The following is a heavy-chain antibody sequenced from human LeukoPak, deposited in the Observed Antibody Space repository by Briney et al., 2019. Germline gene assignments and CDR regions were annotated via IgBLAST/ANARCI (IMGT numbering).Heavy chain of an antibody. CDR2: ISGSGGST. Sequence: PGGSLRLSCAASGFTFSSYAMSWVRQAPGKGLEWVSAISGSGGSTYYADSVKGRFTISRDNSKNTLYLQMNSLRAEDTAVYYCAKERGGGYSYGRYYYYYYMDVWGKGTTVTVSS. V-gene: IGHV3-23*01. D-gene: IGHD5-18*01. J-gene: IGHJ6*03. CDR3: AKERGGGYSYGRYYYYYYMDV. CDR1: GFTFSSYA.